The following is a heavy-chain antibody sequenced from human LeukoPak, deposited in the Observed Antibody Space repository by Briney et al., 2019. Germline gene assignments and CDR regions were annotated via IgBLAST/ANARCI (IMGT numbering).Heavy chain of an antibody. CDR1: GASISNYY. D-gene: IGHD4-23*01. J-gene: IGHJ4*02. CDR3: ASHRYSANSYDDN. Sequence: SETLSLTCTVSGASISNYYWTWIRQPPGKGLEWIGYIFYSGASNYNPSLKSRVTMSLDTSKRQFSLKLRSVTAADTAVYYCASHRYSANSYDDNWGQGTLVTVSS. CDR2: IFYSGAS. V-gene: IGHV4-59*12.